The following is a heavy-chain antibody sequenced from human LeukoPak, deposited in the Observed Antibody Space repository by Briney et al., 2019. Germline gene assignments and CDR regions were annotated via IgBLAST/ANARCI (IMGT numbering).Heavy chain of an antibody. Sequence: GGSLRLSCAASGFTFSSYYMHWVRQAPGKGLVWVSRINSDGRSTSYADSVKGRFTISRDNAKNTLYLQMNSLRAEDTAVYYCANVSISSGWSRPFDSWGQGTLVTVSS. J-gene: IGHJ4*02. D-gene: IGHD6-19*01. CDR1: GFTFSSYY. CDR2: INSDGRST. CDR3: ANVSISSGWSRPFDS. V-gene: IGHV3-74*01.